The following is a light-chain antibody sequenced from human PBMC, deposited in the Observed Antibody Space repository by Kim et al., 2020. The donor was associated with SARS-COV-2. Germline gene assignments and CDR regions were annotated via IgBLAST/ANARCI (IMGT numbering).Light chain of an antibody. CDR3: SSYTTNNTLYV. CDR2: DVS. Sequence: QSALTQPASVSGSPGQSITISCTGTSSDVGGYNYVSWYQQHPGKAPKLMISDVSNRPSGVSNRFSGSKSGNTASLTISGLQAEDEADYYCSSYTTNNTLYVFGTGTKVTVL. V-gene: IGLV2-14*03. J-gene: IGLJ1*01. CDR1: SSDVGGYNY.